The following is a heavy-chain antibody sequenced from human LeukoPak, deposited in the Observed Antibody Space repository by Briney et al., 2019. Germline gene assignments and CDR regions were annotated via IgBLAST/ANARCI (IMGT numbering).Heavy chain of an antibody. CDR2: INSDGSSA. Sequence: GGSLRLSCAASGFDFATYWMYWVRQVPGKGLVWVAQINSDGSSATYGDSAKGRFSIPRDNAKNTLFLYMSDLRAEDTAVYYCARGTSTAPGIDYWGQGTLVAVSS. J-gene: IGHJ4*02. D-gene: IGHD6-13*01. V-gene: IGHV3-74*01. CDR3: ARGTSTAPGIDY. CDR1: GFDFATYW.